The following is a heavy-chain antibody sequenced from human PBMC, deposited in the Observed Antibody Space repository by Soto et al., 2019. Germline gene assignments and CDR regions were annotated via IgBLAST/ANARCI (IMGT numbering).Heavy chain of an antibody. V-gene: IGHV4-59*08. CDR3: ARRVQDGGRFYYVDY. D-gene: IGHD3-22*01. CDR1: GGSISSYY. CDR2: IYYSGST. J-gene: IGHJ4*02. Sequence: SETLSLTCTVSGGSISSYYWSWIRQPPGKGLEWIGYIYYSGSTNYNPSLKSRVTISVDTSKNQVFLNLRSLTAADTAVYYCARRVQDGGRFYYVDYCGQGILVTVSS.